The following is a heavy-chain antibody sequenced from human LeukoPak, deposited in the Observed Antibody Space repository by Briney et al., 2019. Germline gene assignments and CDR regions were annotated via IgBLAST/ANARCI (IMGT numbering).Heavy chain of an antibody. V-gene: IGHV3-15*01. J-gene: IGHJ4*02. D-gene: IGHD6-13*01. Sequence: PGGSLRLSCAASGFTFNNPWMSWVRQAPGKGLEWVGRIKSKTDGGTPDYAAPVKGRFTISRDDSKNTLYLQMNSLRAGDTAVYYCAKDYAAGRPYYFDSWGQGTLVTVSS. CDR1: GFTFNNPW. CDR3: AKDYAAGRPYYFDS. CDR2: IKSKTDGGTP.